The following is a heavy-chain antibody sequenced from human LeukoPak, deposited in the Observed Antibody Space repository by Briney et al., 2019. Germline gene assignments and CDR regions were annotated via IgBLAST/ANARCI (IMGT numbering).Heavy chain of an antibody. D-gene: IGHD6-13*01. J-gene: IGHJ4*02. CDR2: ISSRRSST. V-gene: IGHV3-23*01. CDR1: GFNFDDYV. Sequence: GGSLRLSCAASGFNFDDYVMTWVRQAPGKGLEWVSAISSRRSSTYYADSVKTRFTISRDNSRNTLYLHMRSLRAEDTATYYCARVWGPYSSSYYVYYFDSWGQGTLVTVSS. CDR3: ARVWGPYSSSYYVYYFDS.